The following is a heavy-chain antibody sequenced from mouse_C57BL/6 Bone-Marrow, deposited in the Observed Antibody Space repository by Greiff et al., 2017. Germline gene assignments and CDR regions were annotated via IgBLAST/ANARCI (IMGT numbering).Heavy chain of an antibody. CDR2: INPGRGGT. V-gene: IGHV1-54*01. Sequence: QVQLKESGAELVRPGTSVKVSCKASGYAFTNYLLEWVKQRPGQGLEWIGVINPGRGGTNYNEKFKGKATLTADKSSSTAYMQLSSLTSEDSAVYFCATVAWFAYWGQGTLVTVSA. CDR3: ATVAWFAY. J-gene: IGHJ3*01. CDR1: GYAFTNYL.